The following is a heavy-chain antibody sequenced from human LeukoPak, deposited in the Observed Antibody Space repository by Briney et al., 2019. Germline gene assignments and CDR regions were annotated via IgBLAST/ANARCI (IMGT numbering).Heavy chain of an antibody. D-gene: IGHD2-2*01. CDR2: IRQDGSEK. J-gene: IGHJ3*02. Sequence: GGSLRLSCAASGFTFSGYWMSWVRQAPGKGLEWVANIRQDGSEKYYVDSVEGRFTISRDNAKKSLFLQMNSLRVDNTAVYYCARDMRGDGFDIWGQGTMVTVSS. CDR3: ARDMRGDGFDI. V-gene: IGHV3-7*04. CDR1: GFTFSGYW.